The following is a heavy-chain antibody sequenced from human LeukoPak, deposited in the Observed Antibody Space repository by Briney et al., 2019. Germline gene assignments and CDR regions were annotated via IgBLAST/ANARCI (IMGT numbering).Heavy chain of an antibody. V-gene: IGHV1-69*04. CDR2: IIPILGIA. CDR3: ARARCSSTSCSPYYYYGMDV. D-gene: IGHD2-2*01. Sequence: ASVKVSCKASGGTFSSYAISWVRQAPGQGLEWMGRIIPILGIANYAQKFQGRVTITADKSTSTAYMELSSLRSEDTAVYYCARARCSSTSCSPYYYYGMDVWGQGTTVTVSS. CDR1: GGTFSSYA. J-gene: IGHJ6*02.